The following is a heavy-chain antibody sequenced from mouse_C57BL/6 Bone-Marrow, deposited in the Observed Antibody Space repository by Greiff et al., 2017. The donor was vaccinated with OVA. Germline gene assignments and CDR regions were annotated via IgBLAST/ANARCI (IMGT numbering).Heavy chain of an antibody. D-gene: IGHD2-4*01. V-gene: IGHV5-12*01. J-gene: IGHJ1*03. CDR2: ISNGGGST. Sequence: EVKLVESGGGLVQPGGSLKLSCAASGFTFSDYYMYWVRQTPEKRLEWVAYISNGGGSTYYPDTVKGRFTISRDNAKNTLYLQMSRLKSEDTAMDYCARSYYEYDDGWYFDVWGTGTTVTVSS. CDR1: GFTFSDYY. CDR3: ARSYYEYDDGWYFDV.